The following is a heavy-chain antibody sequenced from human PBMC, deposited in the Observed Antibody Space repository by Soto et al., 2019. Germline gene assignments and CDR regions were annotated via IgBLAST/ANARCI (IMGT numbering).Heavy chain of an antibody. CDR3: ARDGALSRGPYY. CDR2: ISSSSSYI. J-gene: IGHJ4*02. CDR1: GFTFSSYS. D-gene: IGHD3-16*01. Sequence: GGSLRLSCAASGFTFSSYSMNWVRQAPGKGLEWVSSISSSSSYIYYADSVKGRFTISRDNAKNSLYLQMNSLRAEDTAVYYCARDGALSRGPYYWGQGTLVTVSS. V-gene: IGHV3-21*01.